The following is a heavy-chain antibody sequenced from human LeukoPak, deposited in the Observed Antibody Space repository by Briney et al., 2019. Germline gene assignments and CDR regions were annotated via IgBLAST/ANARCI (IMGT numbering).Heavy chain of an antibody. CDR1: GFTFSSYS. D-gene: IGHD5-24*01. CDR3: ASLEMATIRPRSPDALDI. Sequence: PGGSLRLSCAASGFTFSSYSMNWVRQAPGKGLEWVSFISSSSSYIYYADSVKGRFTISRDNAKNSLYLQMDSLRAEDTAVYYCASLEMATIRPRSPDALDIWGQRTMVTVSS. V-gene: IGHV3-21*04. CDR2: ISSSSSYI. J-gene: IGHJ3*02.